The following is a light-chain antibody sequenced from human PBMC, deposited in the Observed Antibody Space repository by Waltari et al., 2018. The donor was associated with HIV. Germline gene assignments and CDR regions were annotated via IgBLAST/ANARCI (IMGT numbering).Light chain of an antibody. J-gene: IGKJ4*01. CDR1: QSIGTN. CDR3: QQYHKWPPLT. Sequence: EIVMTQSPVTLSVSPGDRASLSCRASQSIGTNLAWYQHKLGQAPRLLIYGASTRATGIPARFSGSGSGTEFTLTISSLQSEDFAVYSCQQYHKWPPLTFGGGTKVEIK. V-gene: IGKV3-15*01. CDR2: GAS.